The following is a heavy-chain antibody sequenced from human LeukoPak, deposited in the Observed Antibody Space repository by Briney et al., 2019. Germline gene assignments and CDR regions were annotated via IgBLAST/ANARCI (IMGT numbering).Heavy chain of an antibody. CDR1: GDSVSTNSVG. CDR2: TYYRSKWYN. CDR3: AREGGSSSGWYWYYYFDY. D-gene: IGHD6-13*01. J-gene: IGHJ4*02. V-gene: IGHV6-1*01. Sequence: SPTLSLTCAISGDSVSTNSVGWNWIRQSPSRGLEWLGRTYYRSKWYNDYALSVEGRITINPDTSKNHFSLQLNSVTPEDTAVYYCAREGGSSSGWYWYYYFDYWGQGTLVSVSS.